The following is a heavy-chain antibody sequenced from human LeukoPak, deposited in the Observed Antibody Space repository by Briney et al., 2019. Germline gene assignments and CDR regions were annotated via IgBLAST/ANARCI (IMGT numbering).Heavy chain of an antibody. CDR2: IYYSGST. Sequence: SQTLSLTCTVSGGSISSGDYYWSWIRQPPGKGLEWIGYIYYSGSTYYNPSLKSRVTISVDTSKNQFPLKLSSVTAADTAVYYCARVLYYYGSGSYYPNWFDPRGQGTLVTVSS. J-gene: IGHJ5*02. D-gene: IGHD3-10*01. V-gene: IGHV4-30-4*01. CDR3: ARVLYYYGSGSYYPNWFDP. CDR1: GGSISSGDYY.